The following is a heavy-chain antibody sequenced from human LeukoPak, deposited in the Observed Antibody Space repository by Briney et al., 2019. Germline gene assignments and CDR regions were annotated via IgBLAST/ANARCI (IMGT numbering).Heavy chain of an antibody. J-gene: IGHJ5*02. Sequence: SVKVSCTASGGTFSSYAISWVRQAPGQGLEWMGRIIPIFGIANYAQKFQGRVTITADKSTSTAYMELSSLRSEDTAVYYCARDFEDGDYVGPRWFDPWGQGTLVTVSS. CDR1: GGTFSSYA. V-gene: IGHV1-69*04. D-gene: IGHD4-17*01. CDR3: ARDFEDGDYVGPRWFDP. CDR2: IIPIFGIA.